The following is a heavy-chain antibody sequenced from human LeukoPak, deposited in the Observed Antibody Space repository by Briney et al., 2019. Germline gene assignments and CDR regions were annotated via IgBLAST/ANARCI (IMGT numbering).Heavy chain of an antibody. CDR3: ARDRRGYSYGYQSPDY. J-gene: IGHJ4*02. D-gene: IGHD5-18*01. CDR1: GYTFTSYY. Sequence: ASVKVSCKASGYTFTSYYMHWVRQAPGQGLEWMGWINPNSGGTNYAQKFQGRVTMTTDTSTSTAYMELRSLRSDDTAVYYCARDRRGYSYGYQSPDYWGQGTLVTVSS. V-gene: IGHV1-2*02. CDR2: INPNSGGT.